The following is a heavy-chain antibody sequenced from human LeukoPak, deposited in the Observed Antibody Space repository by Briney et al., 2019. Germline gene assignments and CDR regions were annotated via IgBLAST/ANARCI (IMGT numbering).Heavy chain of an antibody. CDR3: ARLGYSYGYQLPDY. D-gene: IGHD5-18*01. V-gene: IGHV4-39*07. CDR1: GGSISSSSYY. Sequence: KASETLSLTCTVSGGSISSSSYYWGWIRQPPGKGLEWIGSIYYSGSTYYNPSLKSRVTISVDTSKNQFSLKLSSVTAADTAVYYCARLGYSYGYQLPDYWGQGTLVTVSS. J-gene: IGHJ4*02. CDR2: IYYSGST.